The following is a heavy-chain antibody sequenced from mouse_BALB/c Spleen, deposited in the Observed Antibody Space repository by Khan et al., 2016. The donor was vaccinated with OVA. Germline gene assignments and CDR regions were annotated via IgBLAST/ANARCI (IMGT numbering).Heavy chain of an antibody. CDR1: GFTFSSYG. J-gene: IGHJ2*01. Sequence: EVQLVESGGGLVQPGGSLKLSCAASGFTFSSYGMPWVRQTPDKRLELVATINSNGGSTYNPDSVKGRFTISSTNAKNNLYLQMSSLQSEYTAIYYCTNVARTINWGQGTTLTVSS. CDR2: INSNGGST. V-gene: IGHV5-6-3*01. CDR3: TNVARTIN.